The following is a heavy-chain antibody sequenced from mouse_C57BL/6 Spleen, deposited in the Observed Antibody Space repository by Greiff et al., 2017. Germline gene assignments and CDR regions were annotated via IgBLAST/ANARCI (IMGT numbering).Heavy chain of an antibody. D-gene: IGHD1-1*01. CDR3: ARATVVPFDY. CDR1: GYAFTNYL. J-gene: IGHJ2*01. CDR2: INPGSGGT. V-gene: IGHV1-54*01. Sequence: QVQLQQSGAELVRPGTSVKVSCKASGYAFTNYLIEWVKQRPGQGLEWIGVINPGSGGTNYNEKFKGKATLTADKSSSTAYMQLSSLTSEDSAVYFCARATVVPFDYWGQGTTRTVSS.